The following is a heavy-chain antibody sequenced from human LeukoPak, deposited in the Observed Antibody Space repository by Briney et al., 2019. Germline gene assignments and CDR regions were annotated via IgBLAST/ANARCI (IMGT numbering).Heavy chain of an antibody. Sequence: PSETLSLTCTVSGGSMTSGSYYWHWIRQPAGKGLEWIGRIYTGGSTYYNPSLKSRVTISLDTSKNQFSLELTSVTAADTAVYYCARDPGIVGATVFDYWGQGTLVTVSS. J-gene: IGHJ4*02. CDR2: IYTGGST. CDR1: GGSMTSGSYY. CDR3: ARDPGIVGATVFDY. D-gene: IGHD1-26*01. V-gene: IGHV4-61*02.